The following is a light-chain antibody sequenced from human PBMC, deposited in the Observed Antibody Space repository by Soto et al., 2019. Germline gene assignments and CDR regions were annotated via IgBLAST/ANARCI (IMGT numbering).Light chain of an antibody. CDR2: DVN. CDR1: SSDVGGYNY. J-gene: IGLJ2*01. CDR3: SSYTSSTPVV. Sequence: QSALTQPASVSGSPGLSITISCTGTSSDVGGYNYVSWYLQHPGKAPKLIIYDVNYRPSGVSNRFSGSKSGNTASLTISGLQAEDEGDYYCSSYTSSTPVVFGGGTKVTVL. V-gene: IGLV2-14*01.